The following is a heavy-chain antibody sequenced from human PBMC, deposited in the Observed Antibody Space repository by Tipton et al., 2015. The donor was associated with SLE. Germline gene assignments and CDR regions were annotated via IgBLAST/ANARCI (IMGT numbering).Heavy chain of an antibody. CDR2: IYYSGST. V-gene: IGHV4-39*07. D-gene: IGHD3-10*01. Sequence: TLSLTCTVSGGSISSSSYYWGWIRQPPGKGLGWIGSIYYSGSTYYNPSLKSRVTISVDTSKNQFSLKRSSVTAADTAVYYCARLEGVTGYMDVWGKGTTVTVSS. CDR1: GGSISSSSYY. CDR3: ARLEGVTGYMDV. J-gene: IGHJ6*03.